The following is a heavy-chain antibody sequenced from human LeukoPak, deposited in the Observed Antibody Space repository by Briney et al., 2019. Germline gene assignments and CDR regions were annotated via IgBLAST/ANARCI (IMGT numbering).Heavy chain of an antibody. Sequence: GGSLRLSCAASGFTFSSYWMSWVRQAPGKGLEWVANIKQDGSEKYYVDSVKGRFTISRDNAKNSLYLQMNSLRAEDTAVYYCASRSGDGYNDYFDYWGQGTLVTVSS. J-gene: IGHJ4*02. CDR2: IKQDGSEK. CDR1: GFTFSSYW. D-gene: IGHD5-24*01. V-gene: IGHV3-7*01. CDR3: ASRSGDGYNDYFDY.